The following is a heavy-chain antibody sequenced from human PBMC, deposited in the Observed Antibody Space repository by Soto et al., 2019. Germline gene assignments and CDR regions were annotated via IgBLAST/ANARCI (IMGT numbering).Heavy chain of an antibody. D-gene: IGHD2-2*01. V-gene: IGHV4-31*03. CDR2: IYYSGST. Sequence: SETLSLTCTVSGGSISSGGYYWSWIRQHPGKGLEWIGYIYYSGSTYYNPSLKSRVTISVDTSKNQFSLKLSSVTAADTAVYYCARVVPTPERFDYWGQGTLVTVSS. CDR3: ARVVPTPERFDY. J-gene: IGHJ4*02. CDR1: GGSISSGGYY.